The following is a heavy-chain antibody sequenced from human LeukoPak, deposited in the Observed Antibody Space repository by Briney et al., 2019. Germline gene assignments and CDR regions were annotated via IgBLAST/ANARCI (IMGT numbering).Heavy chain of an antibody. J-gene: IGHJ4*02. CDR2: IRYDGSNK. V-gene: IGHV3-30*02. D-gene: IGHD6-6*01. CDR1: GFTFSSHG. CDR3: AKDIRIAARPRPVWVY. Sequence: PGGSLRLSCVASGFTFSSHGMHWVRQAPGQGLEWVAFIRYDGSNKYYADSVKGGFTISRDNSKNTPYLQMNSLRAEDTAVYYCAKDIRIAARPRPVWVYWGQGTLVTVSS.